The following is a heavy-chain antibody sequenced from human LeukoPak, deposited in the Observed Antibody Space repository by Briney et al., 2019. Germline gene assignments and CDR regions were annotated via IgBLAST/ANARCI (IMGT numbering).Heavy chain of an antibody. CDR2: INHSGSI. CDR1: GGSFSGYY. J-gene: IGHJ4*02. CDR3: ARLVLRYFDWLLSRYFDY. V-gene: IGHV4-34*01. D-gene: IGHD3-9*01. Sequence: SETLSLTCAVYGGSFSGYYWSWIRQPPGKGLEWIGEINHSGSINRNPSLKSRVTISVDTSKNQFSLKLSSVTAADTAVYYCARLVLRYFDWLLSRYFDYWGQGTLVTVSS.